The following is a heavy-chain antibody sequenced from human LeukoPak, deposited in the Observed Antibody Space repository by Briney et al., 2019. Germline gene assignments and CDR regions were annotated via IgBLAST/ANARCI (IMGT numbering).Heavy chain of an antibody. Sequence: SETLSLTCAVYGGSFSGYYWSWIRQPPGKGLEWIGEINHSGSTNYNPSLKSRVTISVDTSKNQFSLKLSSVTAADTAVYYCAGHSPLLFLSTYYYMDVWGKGTTVTISS. D-gene: IGHD2-21*02. CDR1: GGSFSGYY. J-gene: IGHJ6*03. CDR3: AGHSPLLFLSTYYYMDV. V-gene: IGHV4-34*01. CDR2: INHSGST.